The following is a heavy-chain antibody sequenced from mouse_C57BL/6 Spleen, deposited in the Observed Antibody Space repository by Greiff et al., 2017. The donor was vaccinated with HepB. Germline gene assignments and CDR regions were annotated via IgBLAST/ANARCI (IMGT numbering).Heavy chain of an antibody. CDR3: ARRGGGYYAMDY. Sequence: QLPGAELVMPGASVKLSCKASGYTFTSYWMHWVKQRPGQGLEWIGEIDPSDSYTNYNQKFKGKSTLTVDKSSSTAYMQLSSLTSEDSAVYYCARRGGGYYAMDYWGQGTSVTVSS. CDR1: GYTFTSYW. V-gene: IGHV1-69*01. J-gene: IGHJ4*01. D-gene: IGHD1-1*02. CDR2: IDPSDSYT.